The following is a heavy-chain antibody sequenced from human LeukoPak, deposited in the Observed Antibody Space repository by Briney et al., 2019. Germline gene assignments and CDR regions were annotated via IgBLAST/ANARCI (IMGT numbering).Heavy chain of an antibody. D-gene: IGHD6-13*01. J-gene: IGHJ4*02. CDR3: ARVGADSSWIDY. CDR1: GYTFTGYY. CDR2: INPKSGGT. V-gene: IGHV1-2*02. Sequence: ASVKVSCKASGYTFTGYYLHWVRQAPGQGLEWMGWINPKSGGTRYAQNLQGRVTMARDTPISTAYMELSRLRSDDTAVYYCARVGADSSWIDYWGQGTLVTVSS.